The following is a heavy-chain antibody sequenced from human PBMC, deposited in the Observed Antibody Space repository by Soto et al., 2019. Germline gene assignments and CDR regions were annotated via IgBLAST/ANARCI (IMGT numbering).Heavy chain of an antibody. J-gene: IGHJ6*02. CDR1: GFTFSSYA. V-gene: IGHV3-23*01. CDR3: AKGAEAGHYYGMDF. CDR2: ISGSGGST. D-gene: IGHD6-13*01. Sequence: GVSLRLSCAASGFTFSSYAMSWVRQAPGKGLEWVSAISGSGGSTYYADSVKGRFTISRDNSKNTLYLQMNSLRAEDTAVYYCAKGAEAGHYYGMDFWGQGTTVTVSS.